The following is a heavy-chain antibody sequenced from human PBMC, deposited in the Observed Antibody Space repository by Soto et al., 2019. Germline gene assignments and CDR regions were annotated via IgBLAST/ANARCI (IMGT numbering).Heavy chain of an antibody. CDR2: TYYRSRWYN. CDR1: GDSVSSNSAA. J-gene: IGHJ6*03. D-gene: IGHD4-4*01. Sequence: QTLSLTCAISGDSVSSNSAAWNWIRQSPSRGLKWLGRTYYRSRWYNDYAVSVKSRITVNPDTSKNQFSLHLNSVTPEDTSFYYFAVTTSLQWYYMDVCDKVTTVTVSS. CDR3: AVTTSLQWYYMDV. V-gene: IGHV6-1*01.